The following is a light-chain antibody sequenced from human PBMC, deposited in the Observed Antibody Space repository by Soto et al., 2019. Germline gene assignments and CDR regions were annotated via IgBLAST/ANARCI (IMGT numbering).Light chain of an antibody. Sequence: QSVLTQPASVSGSPGQSITLSCTGTSSDVGSYNLVSWYQQHPGKAPKLMIYEVSKRPSGVSNRFSGSKSGDTASLTISGLQAEDEADYYCCSYAGSSTLVFGGGTRSPS. CDR3: CSYAGSSTLV. V-gene: IGLV2-23*02. J-gene: IGLJ2*01. CDR1: SSDVGSYNL. CDR2: EVS.